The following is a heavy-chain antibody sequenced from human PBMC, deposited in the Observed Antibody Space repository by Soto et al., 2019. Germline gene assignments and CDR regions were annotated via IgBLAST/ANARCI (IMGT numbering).Heavy chain of an antibody. CDR1: RRSLSRSINY. V-gene: IGHV4-61*01. J-gene: IGHJ6*02. Sequence: LSLTCTASRRSLSRSINYWNLIRQPPGKALEWSGDMFYSRNTRNTNYKPSLKSRVTISVDTSKNQFFLKLNSVTAADTAVYYCARVLTGTDYYYGVDVWGQGTTVTVSS. CDR3: ARVLTGTDYYYGVDV. D-gene: IGHD1-20*01. CDR2: MFYSRNTRNT.